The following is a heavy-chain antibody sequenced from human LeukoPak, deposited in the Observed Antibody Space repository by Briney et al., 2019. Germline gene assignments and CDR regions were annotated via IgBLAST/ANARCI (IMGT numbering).Heavy chain of an antibody. CDR1: GGTFSSYA. CDR2: IIPIFGTA. V-gene: IGHV1-69*05. CDR3: ARALSPVAYCGGDCDRNWYFDL. J-gene: IGHJ2*01. D-gene: IGHD2-21*02. Sequence: SVKVSCKASGGTFSSYAISWVRQASGQGLEWMGRIIPIFGTANYAQKFQGRVTITTDESTSTAYMELSSLRSEDTAVYYCARALSPVAYCGGDCDRNWYFDLWGRGTLVTVSS.